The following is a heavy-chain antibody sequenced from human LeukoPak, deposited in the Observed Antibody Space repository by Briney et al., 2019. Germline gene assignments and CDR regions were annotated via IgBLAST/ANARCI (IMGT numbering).Heavy chain of an antibody. Sequence: GALRLSCVASGFTFSDYYMSWIRQAPGKGLEWVSYIRSSGTAIHYADSVKGRFTISRDNAKNSLYLQMNSLRAEDTAVYYCARDRGAVTDVFDYWGQGTLVTVSS. CDR1: GFTFSDYY. D-gene: IGHD6-19*01. CDR3: ARDRGAVTDVFDY. V-gene: IGHV3-11*04. CDR2: IRSSGTAI. J-gene: IGHJ4*02.